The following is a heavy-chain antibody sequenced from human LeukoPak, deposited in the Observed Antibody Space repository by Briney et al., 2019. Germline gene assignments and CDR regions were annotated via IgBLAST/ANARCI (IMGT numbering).Heavy chain of an antibody. CDR3: ARVDYDSSGYFDY. CDR2: VYYSGST. Sequence: SETLSLTCTVSGGSISTFYWSWLRQPPGKQLEWIGYVYYSGSTNYNPSLKTRVTIPVDTSKNQFSLKLSSVTPADTAVYYCARVDYDSSGYFDYWGQGTLVTVSS. J-gene: IGHJ4*02. CDR1: GGSISTFY. D-gene: IGHD3-22*01. V-gene: IGHV4-59*01.